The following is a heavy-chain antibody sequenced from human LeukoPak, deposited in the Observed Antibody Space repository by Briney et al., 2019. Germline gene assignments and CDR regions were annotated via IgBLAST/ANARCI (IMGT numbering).Heavy chain of an antibody. CDR1: GFTFSSYW. Sequence: GGSLRLSCAASGFTFSSYWMSWVRQAPGKGLEWVANIKQDGSEKYYVDSVKGRFTISRDNAKNSLYLQMNSLRAEDTAVYYCARGASVGLLWFGESDRYNGFDRWGQGTLVTVSS. D-gene: IGHD3-10*01. CDR3: ARGASVGLLWFGESDRYNGFDR. CDR2: IKQDGSEK. V-gene: IGHV3-7*01. J-gene: IGHJ5*02.